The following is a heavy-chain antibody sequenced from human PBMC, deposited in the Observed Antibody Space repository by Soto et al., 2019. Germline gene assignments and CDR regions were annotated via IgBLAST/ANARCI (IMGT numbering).Heavy chain of an antibody. CDR1: EFTFSDSG. D-gene: IGHD4-17*01. Sequence: EVQLVESGGGLVQPGGSLKLSCAASEFTFSDSGMHWVRQASGKGLEWVGRIRTKANSYATDYAASVKGWFTISRDDSKNTTYLQMNSLKTEDTAVYYCTRNGDYVWGMDVWGQGITVTVYS. CDR2: IRTKANSYAT. V-gene: IGHV3-73*02. J-gene: IGHJ6*02. CDR3: TRNGDYVWGMDV.